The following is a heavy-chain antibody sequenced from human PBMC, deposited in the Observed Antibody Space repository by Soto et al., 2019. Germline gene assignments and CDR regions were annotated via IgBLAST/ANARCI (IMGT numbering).Heavy chain of an antibody. Sequence: GGSLRLSCAASGFTFSSSAMSWVRQAPGKGLEWVSIISGSGGSTYYADSVKGRFTISRDNSKNALYLQMNSLRAEDTAVYYCASQGIDRYYYYYMDVWGQGTTVTVSS. CDR1: GFTFSSSA. V-gene: IGHV3-23*01. CDR2: ISGSGGST. J-gene: IGHJ6*02. D-gene: IGHD2-15*01. CDR3: ASQGIDRYYYYYMDV.